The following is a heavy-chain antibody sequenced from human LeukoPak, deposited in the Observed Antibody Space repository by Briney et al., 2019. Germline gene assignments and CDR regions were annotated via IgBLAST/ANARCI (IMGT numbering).Heavy chain of an antibody. V-gene: IGHV4-30-2*03. Sequence: SQTLSLTCTVSGGSISSGDYYWSWIRQPPGKGLEWIGSIYYSGSTYYNLSLKSRVTISVDTSKNQFSLKLSSVTAADTAVYYCARLRDGYNYDYWGQGTLVTVSS. D-gene: IGHD5-24*01. J-gene: IGHJ4*02. CDR1: GGSISSGDYY. CDR2: IYYSGST. CDR3: ARLRDGYNYDY.